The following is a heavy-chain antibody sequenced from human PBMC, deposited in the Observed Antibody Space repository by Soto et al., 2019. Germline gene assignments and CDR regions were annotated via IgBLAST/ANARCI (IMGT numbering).Heavy chain of an antibody. D-gene: IGHD2-21*02. CDR3: AKRDVPHSTSNAYFYDH. Sequence: EVQLLQSGGGLVQPGGSLTLSCGVSGFPFAPSTMSCVRQAPGKGLEWVSTISVSVGSTYSADSVQGRFTVSSDISDNTLFLRMTSLTADVTAVYFCAKRDVPHSTSNAYFYDHWGRGVLVSVSS. J-gene: IGHJ4*02. CDR2: ISVSVGST. V-gene: IGHV3-23*01. CDR1: GFPFAPST.